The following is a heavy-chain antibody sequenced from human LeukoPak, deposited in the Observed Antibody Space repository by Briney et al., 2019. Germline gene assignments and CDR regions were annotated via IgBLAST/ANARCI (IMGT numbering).Heavy chain of an antibody. D-gene: IGHD6-13*01. CDR2: ISSDGSSK. CDR1: GFTFSSYA. J-gene: IGHJ1*01. CDR3: AKDRAAAAAGIGGAEYFQH. V-gene: IGHV3-30-3*01. Sequence: PGGSLRLSCAASGFTFSSYAMHWVRQAPGKGLKWVTIISSDGSSKYYADSVKGRFTISRDNSKNTLYLQMNSLRAEDTAVYYCAKDRAAAAAGIGGAEYFQHWGQGTLVTVSS.